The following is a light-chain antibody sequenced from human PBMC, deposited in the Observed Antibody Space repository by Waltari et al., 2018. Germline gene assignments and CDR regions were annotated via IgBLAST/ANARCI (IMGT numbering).Light chain of an antibody. CDR2: EAT. J-gene: IGLJ2*01. Sequence: QSVLTQPASVSGSPGQSITISCTGTRRDIRAYNFVSWFQQPPGKAPRLLISEATKRPSGVSYRFSGSKSGNTASLSISDLQAEDEADYYCCSYVGGSRVLFGGGTKLTV. CDR3: CSYVGGSRVL. CDR1: RRDIRAYNF. V-gene: IGLV2-23*01.